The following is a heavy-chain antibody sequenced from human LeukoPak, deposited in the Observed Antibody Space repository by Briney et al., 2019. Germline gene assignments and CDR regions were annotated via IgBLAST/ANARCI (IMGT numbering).Heavy chain of an antibody. J-gene: IGHJ4*02. Sequence: GGSLRLSCAASGFTFSSYGMHWVRQAPGKGLEWVAFIRYDGGSKFYADSVKGRFTISRDNSKHTLYLQMNSLRAEDTAVYYCARERDRYFDYWGQGTLVTVSS. CDR3: ARERDRYFDY. V-gene: IGHV3-30*02. CDR2: IRYDGGSK. CDR1: GFTFSSYG.